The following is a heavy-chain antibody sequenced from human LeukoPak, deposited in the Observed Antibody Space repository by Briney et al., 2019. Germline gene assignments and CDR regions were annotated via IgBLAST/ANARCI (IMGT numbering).Heavy chain of an antibody. CDR1: GYTFTSNV. J-gene: IGHJ4*02. Sequence: ASVKVSCKASGYTFTSNVITWVRQAPGQGLEWMGYITTYNGDTNYAQKSQGRVTMTTDTSTSTAYLELRSLKSDDTAMYYCARGRYSGSYTLFDYWGQGILVTVSS. D-gene: IGHD1-26*01. V-gene: IGHV1-18*01. CDR3: ARGRYSGSYTLFDY. CDR2: ITTYNGDT.